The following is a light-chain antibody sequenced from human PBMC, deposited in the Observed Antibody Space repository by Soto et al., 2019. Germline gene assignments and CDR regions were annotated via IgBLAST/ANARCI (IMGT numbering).Light chain of an antibody. V-gene: IGLV2-14*01. CDR2: EVS. CDR1: SSDVGAYNR. J-gene: IGLJ1*01. Sequence: QSVLTQPASVSGSPGQSITISCTGTSSDVGAYNRISWYQQYPGQAPKVIIYEVSNRPSGVSYRFSGSKSGNTASLTISGLQAEDEADYYCSSYSRNTLFVFGTGTKLTVL. CDR3: SSYSRNTLFV.